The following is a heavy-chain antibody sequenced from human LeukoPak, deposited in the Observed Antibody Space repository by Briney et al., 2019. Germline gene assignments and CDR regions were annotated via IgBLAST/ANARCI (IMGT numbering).Heavy chain of an antibody. CDR1: GYSFTNYW. CDR3: ARQGSISGRTNSLDP. CDR2: IYPGDSDT. D-gene: IGHD6-6*01. V-gene: IGHV5-51*01. Sequence: GESLKISCKGSGYSFTNYWIAWVRQMPGKGLEWMGIIYPGDSDTRYSPSFQGQVTISADKSITTAYLQWSSLKASDTATYYCARQGSISGRTNSLDPWGQGTLVTVSS. J-gene: IGHJ5*02.